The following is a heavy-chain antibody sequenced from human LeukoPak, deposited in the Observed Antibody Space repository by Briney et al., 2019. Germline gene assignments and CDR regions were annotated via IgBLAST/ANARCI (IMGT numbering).Heavy chain of an antibody. CDR3: VKDRWVDY. Sequence: GWSLRLSCSVSGFTFSAYAMHWVRQAPGRGLQYVSSISSNGAKTYYADSVKGRFTISRDNSKNTLYLQMSSLRLEDTAVYYCVKDRWVDYWGQGVLVTVSS. CDR1: GFTFSAYA. J-gene: IGHJ4*02. CDR2: ISSNGAKT. V-gene: IGHV3-64D*09. D-gene: IGHD5-24*01.